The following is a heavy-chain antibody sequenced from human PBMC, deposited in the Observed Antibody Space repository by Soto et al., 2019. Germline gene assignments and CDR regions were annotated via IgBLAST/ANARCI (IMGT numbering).Heavy chain of an antibody. CDR3: ARAEYYDFWSGYYYFDY. CDR1: GYTFTSYD. D-gene: IGHD3-3*01. CDR2: MNPNSGNT. J-gene: IGHJ4*02. Sequence: QVQLVQSGAEVKKPGASVKVSCKASGYTFTSYDINWVRQATGQGLEWMGWMNPNSGNTGYAQKFQGRVTMTRNTSISTAYMELSSLRSEDTAVYYRARAEYYDFWSGYYYFDYWGQGTLVTVSS. V-gene: IGHV1-8*01.